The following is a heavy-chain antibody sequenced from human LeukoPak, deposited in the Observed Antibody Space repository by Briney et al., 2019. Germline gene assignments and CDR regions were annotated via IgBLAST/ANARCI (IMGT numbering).Heavy chain of an antibody. CDR3: GRGLGSPLDY. J-gene: IGHJ4*02. CDR1: GLIFSNSG. CDR2: ISINCAGT. V-gene: IGHV3-23*01. Sequence: GRSLRLSCAPSGLIFSNSGMSWVRQAPGKGLEWVSGISINCAGTYYADSVKGRFTISRDNSKNTLYLQMNSLRAEDTAIYYCGRGLGSPLDYWGQGILVTVSS. D-gene: IGHD1-26*01.